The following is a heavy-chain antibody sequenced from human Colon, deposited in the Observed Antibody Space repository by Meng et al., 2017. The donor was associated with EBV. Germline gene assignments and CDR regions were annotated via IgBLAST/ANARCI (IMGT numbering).Heavy chain of an antibody. V-gene: IGHV2-5*02. CDR1: GFSLTTRDVG. D-gene: IGHD2-2*01. J-gene: IGHJ5*02. CDR2: IYWDDDT. Sequence: QITLKESGPTLVKSXXTLTLTCSFSGFSLTTRDVGVGWIRQPPGKALEWLALIYWDDDTRYSSSLGSRLTITKDTSKNQVVLTMTNMGPADTATYYCAHTYQMLTAFDPWGQGALVTVSS. CDR3: AHTYQMLTAFDP.